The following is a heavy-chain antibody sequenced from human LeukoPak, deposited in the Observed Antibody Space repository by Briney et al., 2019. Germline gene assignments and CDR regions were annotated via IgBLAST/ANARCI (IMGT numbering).Heavy chain of an antibody. J-gene: IGHJ3*02. Sequence: ASVKVSCKASGYTFTSYDINWVRQATGQGLEWMGWMNPNSGNTGYAQKFQGRVTITRNTSISTAYMELSSLRSEDTAVYYCARDSRIAAADNPDAFDIWGQGTMVTVSS. D-gene: IGHD6-13*01. CDR1: GYTFTSYD. V-gene: IGHV1-8*03. CDR2: MNPNSGNT. CDR3: ARDSRIAAADNPDAFDI.